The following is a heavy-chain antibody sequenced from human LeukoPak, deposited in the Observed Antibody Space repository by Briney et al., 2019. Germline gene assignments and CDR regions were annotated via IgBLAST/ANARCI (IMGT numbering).Heavy chain of an antibody. D-gene: IGHD1-26*01. J-gene: IGHJ3*02. CDR1: GFTFSSYN. CDR2: ISSRSIYI. CDR3: ARGREVGAAPDAFDI. Sequence: GGSLRLSCAASGFTFSSYNMNWVRQAPGKGPEWVSFISSRSIYIYYPDSVKGRFTISRDNARNSLYLQMDSLRPEDAALYYCARGREVGAAPDAFDIWGQGTMVTVSS. V-gene: IGHV3-21*01.